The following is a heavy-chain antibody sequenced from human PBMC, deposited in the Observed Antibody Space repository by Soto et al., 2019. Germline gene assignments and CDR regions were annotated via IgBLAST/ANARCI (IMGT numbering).Heavy chain of an antibody. CDR2: IGPYIGKT. CDR3: ARCYCSVGSCFTCWHFDR. Sequence: QGQLVQSGAEVRKPGASVKVSCQASGYIFNNYGLSWVRQVPGQGLEWGGWIGPYIGKTDYAQKFRDRVTMTADPSTNTAYMELGSLTSDDSAFYYGARCYCSVGSCFTCWHFDRGGRGTLVTVSS. V-gene: IGHV1-18*01. J-gene: IGHJ2*01. D-gene: IGHD6-19*01. CDR1: GYIFNNYG.